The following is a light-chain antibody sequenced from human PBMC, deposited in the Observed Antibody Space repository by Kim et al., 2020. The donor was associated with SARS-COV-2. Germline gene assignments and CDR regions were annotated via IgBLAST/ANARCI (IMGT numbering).Light chain of an antibody. CDR1: QTITTW. CDR2: EVS. CDR3: QQYHSFPWT. J-gene: IGKJ1*01. V-gene: IGKV1-5*01. Sequence: SASVGDRVTITCPASQTITTWLAWYQQKPGRAPNLLIYEVSTLEDGVPSRFSGGGSGTEFTLTIASLQPDDFATYYCQQYHSFPWTFGQGTKLEI.